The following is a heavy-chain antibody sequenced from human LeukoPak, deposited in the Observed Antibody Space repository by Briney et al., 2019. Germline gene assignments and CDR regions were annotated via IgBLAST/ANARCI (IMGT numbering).Heavy chain of an antibody. CDR3: ARVPQSGSYGGGGNWFDP. Sequence: PSETLSLTCTVSGGSISSGSYYWSWIRQPAGKGLEWIGRIYTSGSTNYNPSLKSRVTISVDTSKNQFSLKLSSVTAADTAVYYCARVPQSGSYGGGGNWFDPWGQGTLVTVSS. CDR1: GGSISSGSYY. V-gene: IGHV4-61*02. D-gene: IGHD1-26*01. J-gene: IGHJ5*02. CDR2: IYTSGST.